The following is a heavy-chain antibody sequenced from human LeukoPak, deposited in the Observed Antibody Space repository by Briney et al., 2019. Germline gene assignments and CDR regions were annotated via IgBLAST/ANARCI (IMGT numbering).Heavy chain of an antibody. CDR2: IYYSGST. D-gene: IGHD7-27*01. V-gene: IGHV4-28*03. CDR3: ARGQKTGWPWYFDL. CDR1: GYSISSSNW. Sequence: PSETLSLTCAVSGYSISSSNWWGWIRQPPGKGLEWIGYIYYSGSTYYNPSLKSRVTMSVDTSKNQFSLKLSSVAAADTAVYYCARGQKTGWPWYFDLWGRGTLDTVSS. J-gene: IGHJ2*01.